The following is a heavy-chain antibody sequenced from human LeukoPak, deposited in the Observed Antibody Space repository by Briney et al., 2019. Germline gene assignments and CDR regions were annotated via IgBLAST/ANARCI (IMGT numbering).Heavy chain of an antibody. Sequence: ASVKVSCKVSGYTLTELSMHWVRQAPGQGLEWMGWISAYNGNTNYAQKLQGRVTMTTDTSTSTAYMELRSLRSDDTAVYYCARARYSSSSFSNLFDYWGQGTLVTVSS. CDR1: GYTLTELS. CDR2: ISAYNGNT. D-gene: IGHD6-6*01. V-gene: IGHV1-18*01. CDR3: ARARYSSSSFSNLFDY. J-gene: IGHJ4*02.